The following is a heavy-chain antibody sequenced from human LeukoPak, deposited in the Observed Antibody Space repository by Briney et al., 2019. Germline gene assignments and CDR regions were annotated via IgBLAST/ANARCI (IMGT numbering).Heavy chain of an antibody. CDR1: GGTFSSYA. V-gene: IGHV1-69*13. CDR2: IIPIFGTA. J-gene: IGHJ5*02. Sequence: EASVKVSCKASGGTFSSYAISWVRQAPGQGLEWMGGIIPIFGTANYAQKFQGRVTITADESTSTAYMELSSLRSEDTAVYYCARARYCSSTSCPDNWFDPWGQGTLVTVSS. D-gene: IGHD2-2*01. CDR3: ARARYCSSTSCPDNWFDP.